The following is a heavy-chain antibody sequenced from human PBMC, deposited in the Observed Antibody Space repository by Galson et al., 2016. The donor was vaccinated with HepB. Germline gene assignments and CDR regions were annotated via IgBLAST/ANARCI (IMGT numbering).Heavy chain of an antibody. J-gene: IGHJ5*02. CDR3: ANRFSGSKKYFDP. CDR2: INHSGST. Sequence: SETLSLTCAVYGGSFSDYYWSWIRQPPGKGLEWIGEINHSGSTNYNPSLKTRATISVDSSKKQVSLRLTSVTAADTAVYYCANRFSGSKKYFDPWGQGTLVTVSS. D-gene: IGHD1-1*01. V-gene: IGHV4-34*01. CDR1: GGSFSDYY.